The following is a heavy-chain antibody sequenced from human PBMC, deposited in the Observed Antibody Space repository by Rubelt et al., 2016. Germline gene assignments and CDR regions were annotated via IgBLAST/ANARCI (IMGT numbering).Heavy chain of an antibody. Sequence: GGGVVQPGRSLRLSCAASGFTFNSYTMHWFRQAPGKGLEWVAVISYDGSNKEYADFLKGRFTISRDNSKRTLYLQMNSLRAEDTAVYYCARDPRWLLANFDYWGQGTLVAVSS. CDR3: ARDPRWLLANFDY. J-gene: IGHJ4*02. CDR2: ISYDGSNK. D-gene: IGHD5-18*01. V-gene: IGHV3-30*04. CDR1: GFTFNSYT.